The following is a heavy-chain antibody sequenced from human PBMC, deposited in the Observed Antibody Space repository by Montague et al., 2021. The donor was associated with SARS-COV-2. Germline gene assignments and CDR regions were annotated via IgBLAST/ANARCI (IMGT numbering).Heavy chain of an antibody. CDR1: GGSIRSSSFY. D-gene: IGHD4-17*01. Sequence: SETLSLTCTASGGSIRSSSFYWGWIRQPPGKGLEWIGRISSSGYTYYNPSLKSRVTIFVDTSKNQFSLKLSSVTAADTAVYYCARDYDDYLDFWGQGNLVTVSS. CDR3: ARDYDDYLDF. J-gene: IGHJ4*02. CDR2: ISSSGYT. V-gene: IGHV4-39*01.